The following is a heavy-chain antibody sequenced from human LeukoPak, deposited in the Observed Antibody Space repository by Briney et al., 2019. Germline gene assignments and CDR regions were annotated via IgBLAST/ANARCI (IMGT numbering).Heavy chain of an antibody. CDR2: MNTNSGYT. D-gene: IGHD3-10*01. V-gene: IGHV1-8*03. CDR3: ARVARSIDY. Sequence: ASVTVSCTASGYTFTSYDINWVRQAPGQGLEWMGWMNTNSGYTAYAQTFQGRVTITRNNAKSTAYMEMSGLRAEETAVYYCARVARSIDYWGQGTLVTVSS. J-gene: IGHJ4*02. CDR1: GYTFTSYD.